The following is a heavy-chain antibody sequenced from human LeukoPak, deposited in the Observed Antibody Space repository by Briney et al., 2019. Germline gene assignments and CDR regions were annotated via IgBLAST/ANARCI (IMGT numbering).Heavy chain of an antibody. CDR3: SAGPEDY. V-gene: IGHV3-49*04. CDR1: GFTCGAYA. J-gene: IGHJ4*02. Sequence: GGSLRLSSRSSGFTCGAYALNWVRQAPGKGLEWVGFIRRRVHGWTAEYAACVKGRCIISRDDSKSTAYLQMNRLKTGHTGTYFCSAGPEDYWGRGTLVTVAS. CDR2: IRRRVHGWTA.